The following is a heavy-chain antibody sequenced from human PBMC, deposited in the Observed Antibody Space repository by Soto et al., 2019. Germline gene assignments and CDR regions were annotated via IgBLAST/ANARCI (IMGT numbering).Heavy chain of an antibody. CDR3: TRIAARVDLVNDALDI. J-gene: IGHJ3*02. CDR1: GFSIGGYW. V-gene: IGHV3-74*03. CDR2: VNSDGRVT. D-gene: IGHD6-6*01. Sequence: DVQLVESGGGLLQPGGSLRLSCAASGFSIGGYWMHWVRQAPGEGLVWVSRVNSDGRVTTYAGSVKGRFTISRDNAKNMLYLQMNSLRAEDTAVYYCTRIAARVDLVNDALDIWGQGTMVTVSS.